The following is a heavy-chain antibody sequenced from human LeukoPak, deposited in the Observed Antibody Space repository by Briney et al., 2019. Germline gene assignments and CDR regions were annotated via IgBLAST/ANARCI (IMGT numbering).Heavy chain of an antibody. CDR2: IYHSGST. CDR3: ARAYYYDSGGYYWGY. CDR1: GYSISSAYY. Sequence: SETLSLTCTVSGYSISSAYYWGWIRQPPGKGLEWIGSIYHSGSTYYNPSLKSRVTISVDTSKNQFSLKLSSVTAADTAVYYCARAYYYDSGGYYWGYWGQGTLVTVSS. J-gene: IGHJ4*02. D-gene: IGHD3-22*01. V-gene: IGHV4-38-2*02.